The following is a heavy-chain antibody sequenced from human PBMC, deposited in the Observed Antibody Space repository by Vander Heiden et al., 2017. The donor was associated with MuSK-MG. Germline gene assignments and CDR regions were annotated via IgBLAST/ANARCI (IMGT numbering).Heavy chain of an antibody. CDR3: SYYPFDS. CDR1: GFTFSSYN. J-gene: IGHJ4*02. V-gene: IGHV3-48*01. CDR2: ISTSGGST. Sequence: VQLVASGGGLVQPGGSMRLSCAASGFTFSSYNMNWVRQAPGKGLEWVSYISTSGGSTFYADSVKGRCTISRDNAKNSLYLQMNSLRAEDTAVYYCSYYPFDSWGQGTLVTVSS. D-gene: IGHD3-10*01.